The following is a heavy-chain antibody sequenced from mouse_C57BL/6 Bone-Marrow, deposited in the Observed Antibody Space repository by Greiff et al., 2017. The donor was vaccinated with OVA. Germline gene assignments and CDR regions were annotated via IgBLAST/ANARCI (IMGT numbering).Heavy chain of an antibody. V-gene: IGHV1-26*01. D-gene: IGHD1-1*01. CDR3: ARGVLRYCYAMDY. CDR2: INPNNGGT. Sequence: VQLQQSGPELVKPGASVKISCKASGYTFTDYYMNWVKQSHGKSLEWIGDINPNNGGTSYNQKFKGKATLTVDKSSSTAYMELRSLTSEDSAVDYCARGVLRYCYAMDYWGQGTSVTVSS. CDR1: GYTFTDYY. J-gene: IGHJ4*01.